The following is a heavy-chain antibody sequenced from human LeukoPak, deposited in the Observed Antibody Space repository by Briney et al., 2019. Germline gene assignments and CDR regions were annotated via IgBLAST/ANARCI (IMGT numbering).Heavy chain of an antibody. CDR2: IYYSGST. J-gene: IGHJ4*02. CDR1: GGSISSYY. Sequence: SETLSLTCTVSGGSISSYYWGWIRQPPGKGLEWIGSIYYSGSTYYNPSLKNRVTISVDTSKNQFSLKLSSVTAADTAVYYCARVGWELLFDYWGQGTLVTVSS. CDR3: ARVGWELLFDY. V-gene: IGHV4-39*07. D-gene: IGHD1-26*01.